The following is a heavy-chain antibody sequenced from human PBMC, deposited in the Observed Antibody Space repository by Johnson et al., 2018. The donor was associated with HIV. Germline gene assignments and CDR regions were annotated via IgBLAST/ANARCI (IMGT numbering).Heavy chain of an antibody. CDR1: GFTFSSYD. CDR2: IGTAGDT. J-gene: IGHJ3*02. D-gene: IGHD4-17*01. CDR3: ARDNGEDAFDI. V-gene: IGHV3-13*01. Sequence: VQLVESGGGLVQPGGSLRLSCAAPGFTFSSYDMHWVRQATGKGLEWVSAIGTAGDTYYPGSVKGRFTISRENAKNSLYLQMNSLRAGDTAVYYCARDNGEDAFDIWGQGTMVTVSS.